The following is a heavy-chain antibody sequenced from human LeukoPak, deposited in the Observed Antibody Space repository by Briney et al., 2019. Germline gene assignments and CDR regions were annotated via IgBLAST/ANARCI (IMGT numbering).Heavy chain of an antibody. CDR1: GFTVSSNY. V-gene: IGHV3-53*01. J-gene: IGHJ6*02. CDR2: IYSGGST. D-gene: IGHD1-26*01. Sequence: PGGSLRLSCAASGFTVSSNYMSWVRQAPGEGLEWVSVIYSGGSTYYADSVKGRFTISRDNSKNTLYLQMNSLRAEDTAVYYCARQTGSLNYYYYYGMDVWGQGTTVTVSS. CDR3: ARQTGSLNYYYYYGMDV.